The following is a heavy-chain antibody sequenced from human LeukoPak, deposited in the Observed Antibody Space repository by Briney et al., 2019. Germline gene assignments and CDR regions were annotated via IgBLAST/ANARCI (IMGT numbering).Heavy chain of an antibody. V-gene: IGHV3-21*04. CDR2: ISSTNTYI. J-gene: IGHJ4*02. CDR3: ATYRQVLLPFES. CDR1: GFSFSSHN. D-gene: IGHD2-8*02. Sequence: GGSLRLSCAASGFSFSSHNMNWVRQAPGKGLEWVSSISSTNTYIDYADSLKGRFTISRDNANNSLFLQMNSLRAEDTAIYYCATYRQVLLPFESWGQGTLVTVSS.